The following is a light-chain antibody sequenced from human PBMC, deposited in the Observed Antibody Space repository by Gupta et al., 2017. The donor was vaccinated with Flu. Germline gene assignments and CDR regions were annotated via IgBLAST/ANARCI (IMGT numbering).Light chain of an antibody. V-gene: IGLV2-11*01. J-gene: IGLJ1*01. Sequence: SALTQPRSVSGSPGPSVTISCTGTSSDVGAYNDVSWYQQPPGKAPKLMIYDVSKRPSGVPGRSSGSKSGNTASLTISGLQADDESDYYCSSRAGSFTYVFGTGTVVTVL. CDR3: SSRAGSFTYV. CDR1: SSDVGAYND. CDR2: DVS.